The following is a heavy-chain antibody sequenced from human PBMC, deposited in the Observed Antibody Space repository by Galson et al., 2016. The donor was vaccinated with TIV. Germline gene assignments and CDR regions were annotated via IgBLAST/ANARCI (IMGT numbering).Heavy chain of an antibody. V-gene: IGHV3-33*01. CDR1: GFTFSNYG. CDR2: IWYDGTDK. Sequence: SLRLSCAASGFTFSNYGMHWVRQAPGKGLEWVAVIWYDGTDKYYADSVKGRFTISRDNSKNTLFLQMNSLRAEDTALYYCARAVDCNNTSCYAEYYYYYYGMDVWGQGTAVAVSS. J-gene: IGHJ6*02. D-gene: IGHD2-2*01. CDR3: ARAVDCNNTSCYAEYYYYYYGMDV.